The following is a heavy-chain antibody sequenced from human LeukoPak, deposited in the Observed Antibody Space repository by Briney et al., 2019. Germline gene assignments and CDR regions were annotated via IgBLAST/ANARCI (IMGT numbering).Heavy chain of an antibody. Sequence: GGSLRLSCAASGFTFSSYAMHWVRQAPGKGLEWVALISYHGSNKYYADSVKGRFTISRDNSKNTLYLQMNSLRAEDTDVYYCARGLTDYFDTSGYFDYWGQGTLVTVSS. CDR2: ISYHGSNK. CDR1: GFTFSSYA. CDR3: ARGLTDYFDTSGYFDY. D-gene: IGHD3-22*01. J-gene: IGHJ4*02. V-gene: IGHV3-30*04.